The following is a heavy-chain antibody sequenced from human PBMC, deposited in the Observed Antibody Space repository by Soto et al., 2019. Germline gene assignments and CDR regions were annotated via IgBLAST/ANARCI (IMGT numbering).Heavy chain of an antibody. CDR3: THWNYDILTGASWFDP. J-gene: IGHJ5*02. V-gene: IGHV2-5*01. D-gene: IGHD3-9*01. CDR1: GFSLRTTGVG. Sequence: SGPTLVNPTQTLTLTCTFSGFSLRTTGVGVGWIRQPPGKALECLALLYWNDDKRYSPSLNNGLTITKDTSENQVVLTMTNMDPVDTATYHCTHWNYDILTGASWFDPWGQGTLVTVSS. CDR2: LYWNDDK.